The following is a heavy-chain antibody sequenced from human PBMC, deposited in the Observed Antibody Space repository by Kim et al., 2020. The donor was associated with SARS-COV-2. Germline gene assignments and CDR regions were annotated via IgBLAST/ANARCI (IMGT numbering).Heavy chain of an antibody. CDR1: GASISDYF. CDR2: IYHSGAT. D-gene: IGHD3-3*01. J-gene: IGHJ4*01. CDR3: AGGQLLHGARFFYVDF. V-gene: IGHV4-59*01. Sequence: SETLSLTCTVSGASISDYFWNWIRQTPEKGLEWIGYIYHSGATNYGPSLGSRVTLSIDTSKNQVSLYLTSVTTSYTAVYYCAGGQLLHGARFFYVDFWG.